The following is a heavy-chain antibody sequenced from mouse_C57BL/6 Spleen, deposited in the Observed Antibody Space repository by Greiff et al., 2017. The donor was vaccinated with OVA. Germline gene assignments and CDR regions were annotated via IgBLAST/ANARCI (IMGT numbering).Heavy chain of an antibody. J-gene: IGHJ4*01. D-gene: IGHD1-1*01. V-gene: IGHV1-39*01. CDR1: GYSFTDYN. Sequence: VQLKQSGPELVQPGASVKISCKASGYSFTDYNMSWVQQSNGKSLEWIGVINPNYGTTSYNQKFKGKATLTVDQSSSTAYMQLNSLTSEDSAVYYCARGYYYGSPYAMDYWGQGTSVTVSS. CDR2: INPNYGTT. CDR3: ARGYYYGSPYAMDY.